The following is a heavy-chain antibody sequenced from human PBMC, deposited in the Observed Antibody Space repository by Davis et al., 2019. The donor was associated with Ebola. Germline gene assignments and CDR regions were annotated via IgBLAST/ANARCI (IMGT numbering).Heavy chain of an antibody. V-gene: IGHV6-1*01. CDR1: GDSVPSGG. D-gene: IGHD5-12*01. J-gene: IGHJ4*02. CDR3: ARGWLRSAFDQ. CDR2: TYYSSKWYN. Sequence: PSETLSLTCVISGDSVPSGGWNWIRQSPSRGLEWLGRTYYSSKWYNESALSVKSRITISADTAKNQLSLHLNSVTPEDTAVYYCARGWLRSAFDQWGQGTLVTVSS.